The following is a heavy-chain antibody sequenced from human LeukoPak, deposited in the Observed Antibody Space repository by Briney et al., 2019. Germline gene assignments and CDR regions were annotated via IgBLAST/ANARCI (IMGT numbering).Heavy chain of an antibody. CDR3: TRDRSRAEDD. J-gene: IGHJ4*02. CDR2: INQGGSDK. CDR1: QFTFSDFS. D-gene: IGHD1-14*01. V-gene: IGHV3-7*01. Sequence: SGGSLRLSCAASQFTFSDFSMSWIRQAPGKGLEWVANINQGGSDKYYVDSVKGRFTISRDNANNLLYLQMNSLRGEDTAVYYCTRDRSRAEDDWGQGTLVTVSS.